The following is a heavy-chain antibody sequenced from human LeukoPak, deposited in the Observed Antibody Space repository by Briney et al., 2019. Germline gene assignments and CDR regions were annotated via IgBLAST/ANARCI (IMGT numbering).Heavy chain of an antibody. J-gene: IGHJ6*03. V-gene: IGHV1-69*13. Sequence: ASVKVSCKASGGTFTSYAISWVRQAPGQGLEWMGGIIPIFGTANYAQKFQGRVTITADESTSTAYMELSSLRSEDTAVYYCARLIGKGVYCYMDAWGKGTTVPVSS. CDR1: GGTFTSYA. CDR3: ARLIGKGVYCYMDA. CDR2: IIPIFGTA. D-gene: IGHD3-22*01.